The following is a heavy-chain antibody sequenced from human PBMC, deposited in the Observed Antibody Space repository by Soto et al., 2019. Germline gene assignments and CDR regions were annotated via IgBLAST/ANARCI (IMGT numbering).Heavy chain of an antibody. CDR1: GGSISSSTSY. Sequence: TLSLTCTVSGGSISSSTSYWGWIRQPPGKGLEWIGSINYSGRTYYNPSLKSRITISVDTSKNQFSLKLSSVTAADTAVYFCAKTGFWSDYRVADYWGQGTLVTVSS. V-gene: IGHV4-39*01. J-gene: IGHJ4*02. D-gene: IGHD3-3*01. CDR2: INYSGRT. CDR3: AKTGFWSDYRVADY.